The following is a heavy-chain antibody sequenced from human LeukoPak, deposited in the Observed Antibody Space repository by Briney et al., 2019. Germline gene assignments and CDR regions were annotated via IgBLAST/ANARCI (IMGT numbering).Heavy chain of an antibody. CDR3: ARGDYYGSGSYSAAFDI. V-gene: IGHV1-8*01. D-gene: IGHD3-10*01. Sequence: ASVKVSCKASGYTFTSYDINWVRQATGQGLEWMGWMNPNSGNTGYAQKFQGRVTKTRNTSISTAYMELSSLRSEDTAVYYCARGDYYGSGSYSAAFDIWGQGTMVTVSS. CDR1: GYTFTSYD. J-gene: IGHJ3*02. CDR2: MNPNSGNT.